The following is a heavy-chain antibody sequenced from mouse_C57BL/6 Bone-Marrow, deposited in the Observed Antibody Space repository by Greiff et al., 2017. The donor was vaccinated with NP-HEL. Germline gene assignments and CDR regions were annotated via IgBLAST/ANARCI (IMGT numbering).Heavy chain of an antibody. V-gene: IGHV1-47*01. CDR2: FHPYNDDT. CDR3: ATGTEGWAMDY. J-gene: IGHJ4*01. D-gene: IGHD3-3*01. CDR1: GYTFTTYP. Sequence: QVQLQQSGAELVKPGASVKMSCKASGYTFTTYPIEWMKQNPGKSLEWIGNFHPYNDDTYYNEKFKGKATLTADKSSSTAYMELRSLTSEDSAVYFCATGTEGWAMDYWGQGTAVTVSA.